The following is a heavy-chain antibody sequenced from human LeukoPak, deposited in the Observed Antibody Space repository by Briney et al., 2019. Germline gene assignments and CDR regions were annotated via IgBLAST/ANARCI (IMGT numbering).Heavy chain of an antibody. J-gene: IGHJ4*02. CDR1: GFTFSNYW. CDR3: ARPPFSDGWYLIF. V-gene: IGHV3-7*01. Sequence: PGGSLRLSCAASGFTFSNYWLSWVRQPPGKGLEWVANVRQDGSETYYVDSVKGRFTISRDNTKNSLYLQMNSLRAEDTAVYYCARPPFSDGWYLIFWGQGTLVTVSS. D-gene: IGHD6-19*01. CDR2: VRQDGSET.